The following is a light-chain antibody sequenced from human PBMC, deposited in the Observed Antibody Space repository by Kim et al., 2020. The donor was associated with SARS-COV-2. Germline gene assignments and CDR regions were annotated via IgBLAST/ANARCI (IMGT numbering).Light chain of an antibody. Sequence: DIHMTQSPSTLSASVGDRVTITCRASQSISSWLAWYQQKPGKAPKLLSYQASTLESGVASTFSGSGSGTEFSLTISSLQPDDFATYYCQHYNSYPDTFGQGTKLEI. V-gene: IGKV1-5*01. J-gene: IGKJ2*01. CDR1: QSISSW. CDR3: QHYNSYPDT. CDR2: QAS.